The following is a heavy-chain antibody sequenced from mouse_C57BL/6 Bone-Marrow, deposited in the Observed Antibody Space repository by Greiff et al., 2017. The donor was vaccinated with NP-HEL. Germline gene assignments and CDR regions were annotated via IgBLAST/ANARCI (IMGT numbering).Heavy chain of an antibody. D-gene: IGHD1-1*02. V-gene: IGHV1-42*01. J-gene: IGHJ3*01. Sequence: VQLQQSGPELVKPGASVKISCKASGYSFTGYYMNWVKQSPEKSLEWIGEINPSTGGTTYNQKFKAKATLTVDKSSSTAYMQLKSLTSEDSAVYYCARGWVPFAYWGQGTLVTVSA. CDR2: INPSTGGT. CDR3: ARGWVPFAY. CDR1: GYSFTGYY.